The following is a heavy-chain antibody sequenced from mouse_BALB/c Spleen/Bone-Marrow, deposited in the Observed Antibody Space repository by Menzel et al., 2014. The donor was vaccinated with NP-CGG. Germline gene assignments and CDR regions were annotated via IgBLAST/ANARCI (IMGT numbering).Heavy chain of an antibody. CDR2: ISYSGTT. V-gene: IGHV3-8*02. J-gene: IGHJ4*01. Sequence: EVKLEESGPSLVKPSQTLSLTCSVTGDSIXSGYWNWIRKFPGNKLEYMGYISYSGTTYYNPSLKSRISITRDTSKNQYYLQLNSVTTEDTATYYCARYYTNHMDYWGQGTSVTVSS. CDR1: GDSIXSGY. CDR3: ARYYTNHMDY. D-gene: IGHD2-5*01.